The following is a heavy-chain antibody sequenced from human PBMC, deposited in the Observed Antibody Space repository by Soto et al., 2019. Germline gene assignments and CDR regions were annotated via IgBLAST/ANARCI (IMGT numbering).Heavy chain of an antibody. D-gene: IGHD2-15*01. J-gene: IGHJ3*02. V-gene: IGHV3-53*01. CDR1: AFTVSSNY. Sequence: GGSLRLSCAASAFTVSSNYMSWVRQAPGKGLEWVSVIYSGGSTYYADSVKGRFTISRDNSRNTLYLQMNSLRAEDTAVYYCARAYCSGGSCYPDAFDIWGQGTMVTVSS. CDR2: IYSGGST. CDR3: ARAYCSGGSCYPDAFDI.